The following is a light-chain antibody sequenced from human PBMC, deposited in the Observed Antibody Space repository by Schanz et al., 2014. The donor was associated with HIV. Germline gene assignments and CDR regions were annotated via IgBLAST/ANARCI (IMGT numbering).Light chain of an antibody. V-gene: IGKV3-20*01. Sequence: EIVLTQSPGTLSLSPGERATLSCRASQSVSSSYLAWYQHKPGQAPRLLIYDASNRATGIPARFSGSGSGTDFTLTISRLEPEDFAVYYCQQYGSSPGTFGQGTKVEIK. CDR2: DAS. J-gene: IGKJ1*01. CDR3: QQYGSSPGT. CDR1: QSVSSSY.